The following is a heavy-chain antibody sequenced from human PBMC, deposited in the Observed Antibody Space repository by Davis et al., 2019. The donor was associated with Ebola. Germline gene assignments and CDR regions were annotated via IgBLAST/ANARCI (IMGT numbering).Heavy chain of an antibody. CDR3: ARVPITMVQGVIRGLGFDP. V-gene: IGHV4-34*01. Sequence: SETLSLTCAVYGGSFSGYYWSWIRQPPGKGLEWIGEINHSGSTNYKPSLKSRVTISVDTSKNQFSLKLSSVTAADTAVYYCARVPITMVQGVIRGLGFDPWGQGTLVTVSS. CDR1: GGSFSGYY. CDR2: INHSGST. J-gene: IGHJ5*02. D-gene: IGHD3-10*01.